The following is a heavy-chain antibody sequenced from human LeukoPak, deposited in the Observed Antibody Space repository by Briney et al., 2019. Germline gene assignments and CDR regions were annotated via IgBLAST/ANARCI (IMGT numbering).Heavy chain of an antibody. D-gene: IGHD3-10*01. CDR2: VGTAGET. V-gene: IGHV3-13*01. Sequence: GSLRLSCAASGFTFSSHDMHWVRQGTGKDLEWVSAVGTAGETYYAGSVKGRFTISRENAKNSLHLQMNSLRAEDTAVYYCARHVDYYGSGTKYYFDYWGQGTLVTVSS. J-gene: IGHJ4*02. CDR1: GFTFSSHD. CDR3: ARHVDYYGSGTKYYFDY.